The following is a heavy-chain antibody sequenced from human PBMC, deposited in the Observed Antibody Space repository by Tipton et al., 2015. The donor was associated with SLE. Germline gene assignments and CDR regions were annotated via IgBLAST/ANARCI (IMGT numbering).Heavy chain of an antibody. CDR3: ATALAAAGTYAFDI. J-gene: IGHJ3*02. V-gene: IGHV4-61*09. Sequence: TLSLTCTVSGGSISSGSYYWSWIRQPAGKGLEWIGHIYTSGSTNYYPSLTSRVTISVDTSKNQFSLKLSSVTAADTAVYYCATALAAAGTYAFDIWGQGTMVTVSS. D-gene: IGHD6-13*01. CDR2: IYTSGST. CDR1: GGSISSGSYY.